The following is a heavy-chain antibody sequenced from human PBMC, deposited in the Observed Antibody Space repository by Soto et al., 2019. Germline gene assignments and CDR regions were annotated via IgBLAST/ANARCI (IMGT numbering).Heavy chain of an antibody. D-gene: IGHD3-22*01. J-gene: IGHJ4*02. Sequence: GGSLRLSCAASGFTFSSYAMHWVRQAPGKGLEWVAVISYDGSNKYYADSVKGRFTISRDNSKDTLHLQMNSLRAEDTSVYYCARGYYYDSSGYYDYWGQGTLVTVSS. CDR3: ARGYYYDSSGYYDY. V-gene: IGHV3-30-3*01. CDR1: GFTFSSYA. CDR2: ISYDGSNK.